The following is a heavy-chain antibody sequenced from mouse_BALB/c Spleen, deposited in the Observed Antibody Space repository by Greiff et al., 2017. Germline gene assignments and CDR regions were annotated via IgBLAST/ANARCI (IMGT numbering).Heavy chain of an antibody. Sequence: LQQPGSELVRPGASVKLSCKASGYTFTSYWMHWVKQRPGQGLEWIGNIYPGSGSTNYDEKFKSKATLTVDTSSSTAYMQLSSLTSEDSAVYYCKFTTVVATKFAYWGQGTLVTVSA. V-gene: IGHV1S22*01. J-gene: IGHJ3*01. CDR3: KFTTVVATKFAY. CDR2: IYPGSGST. CDR1: GYTFTSYW. D-gene: IGHD1-1*01.